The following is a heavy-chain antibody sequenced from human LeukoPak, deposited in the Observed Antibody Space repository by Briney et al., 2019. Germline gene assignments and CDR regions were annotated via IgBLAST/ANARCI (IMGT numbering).Heavy chain of an antibody. CDR3: ANYTTYYDFWSGYSSPEPRPFDY. CDR2: ISGSGGST. Sequence: GGSLRLSCAASGFTFSSYAMSWVRQAPGKGLEWVSAISGSGGSTYYADSVKGRFTISRDNSKNTLYLQMNSLRAEDTAVYYCANYTTYYDFWSGYSSPEPRPFDYWGQGTLVTVSS. D-gene: IGHD3-3*01. CDR1: GFTFSSYA. J-gene: IGHJ4*02. V-gene: IGHV3-23*01.